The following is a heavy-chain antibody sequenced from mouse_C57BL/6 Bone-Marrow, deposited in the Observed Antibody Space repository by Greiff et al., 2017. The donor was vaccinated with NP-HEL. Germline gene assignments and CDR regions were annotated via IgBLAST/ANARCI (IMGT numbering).Heavy chain of an antibody. D-gene: IGHD2-1*01. V-gene: IGHV1-26*01. CDR2: INPNNGGT. Sequence: VQLQQSGPELVKPGASVKISCKASGYTFTDYYMNWVKQSHGKSLEWIGDINPNNGGTSYNQKFKGKATLTVDKSSSTAYMELRSLTSEDSAVYYCARSYGNFDFDYGGQGTTLTVSS. CDR1: GYTFTDYY. J-gene: IGHJ2*01. CDR3: ARSYGNFDFDY.